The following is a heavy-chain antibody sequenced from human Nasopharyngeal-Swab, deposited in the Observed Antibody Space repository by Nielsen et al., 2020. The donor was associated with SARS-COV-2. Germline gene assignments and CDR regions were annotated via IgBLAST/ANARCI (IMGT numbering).Heavy chain of an antibody. CDR1: GYTFTGYY. D-gene: IGHD4-17*01. Sequence: ASVKVSCKASGYTFTGYYMHWVRQAPGQGLEWMGRINPNSGGTNYAQKFQGRVTMTRDTSISTAYMELSRLRSDDTAVYYCASYDYGDCVFYYYGMDVWGQGTTVTVSS. CDR2: INPNSGGT. V-gene: IGHV1-2*06. J-gene: IGHJ6*02. CDR3: ASYDYGDCVFYYYGMDV.